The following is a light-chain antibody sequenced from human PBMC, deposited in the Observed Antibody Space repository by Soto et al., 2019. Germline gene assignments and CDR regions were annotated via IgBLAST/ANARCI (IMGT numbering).Light chain of an antibody. CDR3: QQG. J-gene: IGKJ4*01. CDR2: DAS. V-gene: IGKV3-11*01. Sequence: EVALTQSPATLSVSPGEGATLSCRASQSINTLLSWYQQKPGQAPRLLIYDASNRAAGIPARFSGSGSGTDFTLTISSLEPEDFAVYYCQQGFGGGTKVDIK. CDR1: QSINTL.